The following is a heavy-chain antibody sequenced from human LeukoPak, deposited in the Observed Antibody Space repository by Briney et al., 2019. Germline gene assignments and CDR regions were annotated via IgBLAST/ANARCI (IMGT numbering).Heavy chain of an antibody. CDR2: INPSGGST. CDR1: GYTFTSYY. J-gene: IGHJ4*02. V-gene: IGHV1-46*01. D-gene: IGHD6-13*01. CDR3: ARIRRGTAAGSYYFDY. Sequence: ASVKVSCKASGYTFTSYYMHWVRQAPGQGLEWMGIINPSGGSTSYAQKFQGRVTMTRDTSTSTVYMELSSLRSEDTAVYYCARIRRGTAAGSYYFDYWGQGTLVTVSS.